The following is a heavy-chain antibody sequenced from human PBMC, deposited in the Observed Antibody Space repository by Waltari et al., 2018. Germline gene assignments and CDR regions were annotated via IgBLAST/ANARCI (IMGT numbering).Heavy chain of an antibody. CDR2: IIDTGPK. CDR1: GGSITNYY. J-gene: IGHJ6*02. D-gene: IGHD3-10*01. CDR3: ARHQVPNYYYYGLDV. Sequence: QVHLQESGPGLVRPSETLSLTCTISGGSITNYYWSWIRQSPEKGLEWLGYIIDTGPKNSNPYLQSRVSMSVDTSKKEVSLKLSSVIAADTAVYYCARHQVPNYYYYGLDVWGQGTTVTVSS. V-gene: IGHV4-59*01.